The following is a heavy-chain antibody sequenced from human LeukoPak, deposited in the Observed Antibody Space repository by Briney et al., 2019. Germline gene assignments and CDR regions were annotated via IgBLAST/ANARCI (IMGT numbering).Heavy chain of an antibody. Sequence: PGGSLRLSCAASGFTFSGYEMNWVRQAPGKGLEWVSYISSSGSTIYYADSVKGRFTISRDNAKNSLYLQMSSLRAEDTAVYYCVREGAYCSGASCYFDYWGQGTLVTVSS. J-gene: IGHJ4*02. D-gene: IGHD2-15*01. CDR3: VREGAYCSGASCYFDY. CDR1: GFTFSGYE. CDR2: ISSSGSTI. V-gene: IGHV3-48*03.